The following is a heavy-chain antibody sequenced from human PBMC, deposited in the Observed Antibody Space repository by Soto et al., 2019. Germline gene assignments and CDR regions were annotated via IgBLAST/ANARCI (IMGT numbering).Heavy chain of an antibody. D-gene: IGHD3-10*01. V-gene: IGHV4-59*01. CDR3: ARSLPYGSGSPTQHYGMDF. CDR2: VYSSGST. CDR1: SGSIRNYY. J-gene: IGHJ6*02. Sequence: QVQLQESGPGLVKPWETLSLTCTVSSGSIRNYYWSWIRQPPGKGLEWIGYVYSSGSTNYNPSLSSRVTMSVDTSQNQFSLRLSSVTAADTAVYFCARSLPYGSGSPTQHYGMDFWGQGTTVTVSS.